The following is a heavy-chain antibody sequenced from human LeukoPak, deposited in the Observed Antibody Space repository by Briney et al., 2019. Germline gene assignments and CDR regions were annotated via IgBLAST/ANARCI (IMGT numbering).Heavy chain of an antibody. V-gene: IGHV6-1*01. CDR2: TYYRSTWYN. CDR3: ARRLTQYDCFDP. J-gene: IGHJ5*02. D-gene: IGHD2-2*01. Sequence: SQTLSLTCAISGDSVSGNSVTWNWIRQSPSRGLEWLGRTYYRSTWYNDYAVSVRGRITVNPDTSKNQFSLHLNSVTPEDTAVYYCARRLTQYDCFDPWGQGILVTVSS. CDR1: GDSVSGNSVT.